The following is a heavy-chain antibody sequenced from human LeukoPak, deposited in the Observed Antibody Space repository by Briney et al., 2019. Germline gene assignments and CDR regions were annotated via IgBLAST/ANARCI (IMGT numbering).Heavy chain of an antibody. Sequence: SETLSLTCTISGGSISSYYWSWSRQPPGKGLEWIGYIAYSGYTNYNPSLKSRVTISADTSKNQFSLKLSSVTAADTAMYYCARSRDGYNHDYWGQGTLVTVSS. V-gene: IGHV4-59*08. CDR1: GGSISSYY. J-gene: IGHJ4*02. CDR2: IAYSGYT. D-gene: IGHD5-24*01. CDR3: ARSRDGYNHDY.